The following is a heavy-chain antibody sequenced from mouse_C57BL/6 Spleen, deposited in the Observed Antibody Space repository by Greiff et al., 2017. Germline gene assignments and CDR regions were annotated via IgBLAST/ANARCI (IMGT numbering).Heavy chain of an antibody. CDR1: GFTFTDYY. V-gene: IGHV7-3*01. Sequence: EVQGVESGGGLVQPGGSLSFSCAASGFTFTDYYMSWVRQPPGQALEWLGFIRNKANGYTTEYSASVKGRFTISRDTSQSILYLQMNALRAEDSAAYYCARYRRNYAMDYWGQGTSVTVSS. J-gene: IGHJ4*01. CDR3: ARYRRNYAMDY. CDR2: IRNKANGYTT.